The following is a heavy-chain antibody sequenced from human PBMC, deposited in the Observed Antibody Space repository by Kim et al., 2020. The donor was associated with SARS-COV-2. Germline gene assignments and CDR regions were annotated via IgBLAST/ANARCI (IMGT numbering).Heavy chain of an antibody. D-gene: IGHD1-26*01. CDR1: GFTFSSYA. CDR3: AKTDGRRRLGGEEFDY. CDR2: ISGSGGST. J-gene: IGHJ4*02. Sequence: GGSLRLSCAASGFTFSSYAMSWVRQAPGKGLEWVSAISGSGGSTYYADSVKGRFTISRDNSKNTLYLQMNSLRAEDTAVYYCAKTDGRRRLGGEEFDYWGQGTLVTVSS. V-gene: IGHV3-23*01.